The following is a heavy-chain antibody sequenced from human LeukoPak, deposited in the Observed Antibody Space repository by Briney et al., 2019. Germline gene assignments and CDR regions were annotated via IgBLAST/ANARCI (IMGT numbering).Heavy chain of an antibody. V-gene: IGHV3-74*01. CDR1: GFTFSRYW. CDR2: IKTDGSYT. D-gene: IGHD1-1*01. CDR3: AREAQLERRLGDAFDM. Sequence: GGSLRLSCAASGFTFSRYWMHWVRQAPGKGLVWVSRIKTDGSYTNYADSVKGRFTISRDNAKNTLYLQMNSLRGEDTAVYYCAREAQLERRLGDAFDMWGQGTMVTVSS. J-gene: IGHJ3*02.